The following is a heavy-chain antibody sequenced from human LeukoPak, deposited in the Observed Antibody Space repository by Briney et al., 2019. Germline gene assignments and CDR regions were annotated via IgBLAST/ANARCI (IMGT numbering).Heavy chain of an antibody. J-gene: IGHJ4*02. CDR2: ISSNGGGT. V-gene: IGHV3-23*01. CDR1: GFTFSSYG. D-gene: IGHD3-22*01. Sequence: GGSLRLSCAASGFTFSSYGMSWVRQAPGKGLEWVSGISSNGGGTYYADSVKGRFTISRDNSKNTLYLQMNSLRAADTADDTAVYYCAKSGYPTSGWLDYWGRGARVTVSS. CDR3: AKSGYPTSGWLDY.